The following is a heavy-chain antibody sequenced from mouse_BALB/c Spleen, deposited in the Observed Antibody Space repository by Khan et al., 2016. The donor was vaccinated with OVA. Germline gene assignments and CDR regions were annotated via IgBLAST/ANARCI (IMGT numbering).Heavy chain of an antibody. CDR1: GYSITSGYS. CDR2: IHYSGST. D-gene: IGHD6-1*01. V-gene: IGHV3-1*02. Sequence: EVQLQESGPDLVKPSQSPSLTCTVTGYSITSGYSWHWIRQFPGNKMEWMGYIHYSGSTNYNPSLKSRISFTRDTSKNQFFLQLNSVTTEDTATEYCVRRPHAGRFPYWGQGTLVTVSA. CDR3: VRRPHAGRFPY. J-gene: IGHJ3*01.